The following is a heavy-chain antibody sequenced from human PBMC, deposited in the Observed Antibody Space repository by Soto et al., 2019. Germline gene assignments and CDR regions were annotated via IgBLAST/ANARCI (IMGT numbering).Heavy chain of an antibody. Sequence: QVQLVQSGAEVKKPGASVKVSCKASGYTFTSYDINWVRQATGQGLEWMGWMNPNSGNTGYAQKFQGRVTMTRNTSISTAYIELRSLRSEDKAVYYCARGMIKSGYYDYYGMDVWGQETTVTVSS. CDR3: ARGMIKSGYYDYYGMDV. CDR2: MNPNSGNT. J-gene: IGHJ6*02. CDR1: GYTFTSYD. D-gene: IGHD3-3*01. V-gene: IGHV1-8*01.